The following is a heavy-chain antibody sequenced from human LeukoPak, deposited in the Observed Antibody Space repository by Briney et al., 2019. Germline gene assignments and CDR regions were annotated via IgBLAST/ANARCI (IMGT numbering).Heavy chain of an antibody. V-gene: IGHV4-39*01. Sequence: PSETLSLTCTVSGGSISSSSYYWGWIRQPPGKGLEWIGSIYYSGSTYYNPSLKGRVTISVDTSKNQFSLKLSSVTAADTAVYYCARRSYGSGAYYFDYWGQGTLVTVSS. D-gene: IGHD3-10*01. CDR1: GGSISSSSYY. J-gene: IGHJ4*02. CDR2: IYYSGST. CDR3: ARRSYGSGAYYFDY.